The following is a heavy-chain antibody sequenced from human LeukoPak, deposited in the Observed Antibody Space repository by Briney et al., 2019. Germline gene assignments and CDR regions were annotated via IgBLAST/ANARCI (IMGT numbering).Heavy chain of an antibody. V-gene: IGHV4-34*01. Sequence: PSETLSLTGAVYGGSFSGYYWSWVRQPSGKGLEWIGEINHSGSTNYNPSLKSRVTISVDTSKNQFSLKLSSVTAADTAVYYCARGGYSYGYARDMDYWGQGTLVTVSS. CDR1: GGSFSGYY. CDR2: INHSGST. CDR3: ARGGYSYGYARDMDY. D-gene: IGHD5-18*01. J-gene: IGHJ4*02.